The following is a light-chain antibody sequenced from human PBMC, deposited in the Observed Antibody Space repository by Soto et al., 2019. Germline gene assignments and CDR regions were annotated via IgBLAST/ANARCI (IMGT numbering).Light chain of an antibody. CDR1: QSVSSY. CDR3: QQRSNWPLLT. V-gene: IGKV3-11*01. J-gene: IGKJ4*01. CDR2: DAS. Sequence: EIVLTQSPATLSLSPGERDTLSCRASQSVSSYLAWYQQKPGQAPRLLIYDASNRATGIPARFSGSGSGTDFTLTISSLEPEDFAVYHCQQRSNWPLLTFGGGTKVEIK.